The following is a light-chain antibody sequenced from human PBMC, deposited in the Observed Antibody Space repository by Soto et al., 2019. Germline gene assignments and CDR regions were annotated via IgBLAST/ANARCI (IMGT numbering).Light chain of an antibody. J-gene: IGLJ3*02. V-gene: IGLV2-8*01. CDR3: QSFDRSQTYDNRLSGV. Sequence: QSALTQPPSASGFPGQSVTISCTGTSSDVGYYDYVSWYQQHPGKAPKLVIYEVTKRPSGVPDRVSASKSGNTASLTVSGLRAEDEADYYCQSFDRSQTYDNRLSGVFGGGTKLTVL. CDR1: SSDVGYYDY. CDR2: EVT.